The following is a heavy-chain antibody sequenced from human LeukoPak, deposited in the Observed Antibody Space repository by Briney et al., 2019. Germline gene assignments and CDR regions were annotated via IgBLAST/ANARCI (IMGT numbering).Heavy chain of an antibody. CDR2: ICGDGGST. V-gene: IGHV3-43*02. D-gene: IGHD5-18*01. CDR1: GFTSDDYA. Sequence: GGALRDSSAAPGFTSDDYAMHTGRQAPRKGVEWVSLICGDGGSTYYAYSVKGRFTISRDNSKTSLYLQMNSLRTEDTALYYCAKETVGDTVDYFDYWGQGTLVTVSS. J-gene: IGHJ4*02. CDR3: AKETVGDTVDYFDY.